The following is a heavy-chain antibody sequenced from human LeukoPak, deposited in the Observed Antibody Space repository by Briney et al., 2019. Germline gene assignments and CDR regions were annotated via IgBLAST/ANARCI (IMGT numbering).Heavy chain of an antibody. Sequence: GASVKVSCKASGYTFTSYGISWVRQAPGQGLEWMGIINPSGGSTSYAQKFQSRVTMTRDTSTSTVYMELSSLRSEDTAVYYCARAPGYCSSTSCHGTGGPAFDIWGQGTMVTVSS. D-gene: IGHD2-2*01. V-gene: IGHV1-46*01. CDR2: INPSGGST. CDR1: GYTFTSYG. J-gene: IGHJ3*02. CDR3: ARAPGYCSSTSCHGTGGPAFDI.